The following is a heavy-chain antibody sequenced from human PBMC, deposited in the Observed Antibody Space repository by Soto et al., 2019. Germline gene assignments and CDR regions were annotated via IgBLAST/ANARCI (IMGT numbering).Heavy chain of an antibody. CDR3: ARDVYYYDSSGYYFDY. Sequence: GGSLRLSCAASGFTFSSYSMNWVRQAPGKGLEWVSSISSSSSYIYYADSVKGRFTISRDNAKNSLYLQMNSLRAEDTAVYYCARDVYYYDSSGYYFDYWGQGTLVTVSS. D-gene: IGHD3-22*01. CDR2: ISSSSSYI. J-gene: IGHJ4*02. V-gene: IGHV3-21*01. CDR1: GFTFSSYS.